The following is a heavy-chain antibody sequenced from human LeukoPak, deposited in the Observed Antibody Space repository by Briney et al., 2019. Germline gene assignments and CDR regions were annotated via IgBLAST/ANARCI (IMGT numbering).Heavy chain of an antibody. CDR2: INHSGST. D-gene: IGHD3-16*01. V-gene: IGHV4-34*01. Sequence: SETLSLTCAVYGGSFSGYYWSWIRQPPGKGLEWIGEINHSGSTNYNPSLKSRVTISVDTSKNQFSLKLSSVTAADTAVYYCARLGMGLDYWGQGTLVTVSS. J-gene: IGHJ4*02. CDR1: GGSFSGYY. CDR3: ARLGMGLDY.